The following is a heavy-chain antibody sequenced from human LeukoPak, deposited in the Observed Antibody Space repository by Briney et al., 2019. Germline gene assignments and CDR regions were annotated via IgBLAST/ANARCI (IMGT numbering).Heavy chain of an antibody. V-gene: IGHV3-11*06. J-gene: IGHJ5*02. CDR3: ARDRYSYGYNWFDP. CDR2: ISSSSSYT. D-gene: IGHD5-18*01. CDR1: GFTFSDYY. Sequence: PGGSLRLSCAASGFTFSDYYMSWIRQAPGKGLEWVSYISSSSSYTNYAASVKGRFTISRDNAKNSLYLQMNSLRAEDTAVYYCARDRYSYGYNWFDPWGQGTLVTVSS.